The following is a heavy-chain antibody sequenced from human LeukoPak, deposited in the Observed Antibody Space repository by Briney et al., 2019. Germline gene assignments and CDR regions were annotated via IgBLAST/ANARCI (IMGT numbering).Heavy chain of an antibody. J-gene: IGHJ6*03. Sequence: GGSLRLSCAASGFTFSSYSMNWVRQAPGKGLEWVSSISSSSSYIYYADSVKGRFTISIDNARNSLYLQMNSLRAEDTAVYYCARDSEIVVVPAAIGNYYYYMDVWGKGTTVTVSS. D-gene: IGHD2-2*01. CDR2: ISSSSSYI. CDR3: ARDSEIVVVPAAIGNYYYYMDV. V-gene: IGHV3-21*01. CDR1: GFTFSSYS.